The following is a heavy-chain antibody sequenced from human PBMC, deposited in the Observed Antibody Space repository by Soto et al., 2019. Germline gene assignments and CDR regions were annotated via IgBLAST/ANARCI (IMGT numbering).Heavy chain of an antibody. D-gene: IGHD5-18*01. V-gene: IGHV3-7*05. J-gene: IGHJ4*02. CDR3: GRDREYNCFDY. Sequence: GGSLRLSCGASGSTFSSSWMTWVRQAPGKGLEWVANINLDGSERNYVDSVEGRFTISRDNAKNLLYLQMNSLRAEDTAVYYCGRDREYNCFDYWGEGTLVTVSS. CDR1: GSTFSSSW. CDR2: INLDGSER.